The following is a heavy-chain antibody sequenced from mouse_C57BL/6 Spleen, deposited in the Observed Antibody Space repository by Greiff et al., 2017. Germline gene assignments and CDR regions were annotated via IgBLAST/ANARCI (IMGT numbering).Heavy chain of an antibody. CDR3: ARRGYGNYCDY. Sequence: QVQLQQSGPELVKPGASVKISCKASGYAFSSSWMNWVKQRPGKGLEWIGRIYPGDGDTNYNGKFKGKATLTADKSSSTAYMQLSSLTSEASAVYFCARRGYGNYCDYWGQGTTLTVSS. J-gene: IGHJ2*01. CDR1: GYAFSSSW. V-gene: IGHV1-82*01. CDR2: IYPGDGDT. D-gene: IGHD1-1*02.